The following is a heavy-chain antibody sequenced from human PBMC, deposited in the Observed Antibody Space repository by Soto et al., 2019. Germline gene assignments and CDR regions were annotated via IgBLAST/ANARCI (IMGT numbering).Heavy chain of an antibody. CDR3: AKVRYSSPMGYYYGMDV. CDR2: IIPIFGTA. CDR1: RVAFSKFI. V-gene: IGHV1-69*13. D-gene: IGHD6-19*01. J-gene: IGHJ6*02. Sequence: SVKVSCKASRVAFSKFIVTWVRQAPGLRLEWVGGIIPIFGTANYAQKFQGRVTITADESTGTSYMEVNNLRSEDTAVYYCAKVRYSSPMGYYYGMDVWGQGTTVTVSS.